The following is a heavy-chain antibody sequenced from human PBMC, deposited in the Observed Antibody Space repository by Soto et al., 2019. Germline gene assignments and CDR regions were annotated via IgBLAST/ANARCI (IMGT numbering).Heavy chain of an antibody. CDR3: ARLVYDTRLNYMYFDF. V-gene: IGHV4-4*02. CDR1: GVSLTSGNW. D-gene: IGHD3-10*01. CDR2: IFHDGTA. Sequence: SETLSLTCAVSGVSLTSGNWWTWVRQSPQRGLEYIGEIFHDGTADYYPSFERRVAMSVDTSRNQFSLKLTSVTAADTAVYFCARLVYDTRLNYMYFDFWGPGTLVTVSS. J-gene: IGHJ4*02.